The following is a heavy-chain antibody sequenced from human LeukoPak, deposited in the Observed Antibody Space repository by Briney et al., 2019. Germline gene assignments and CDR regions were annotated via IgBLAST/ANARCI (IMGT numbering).Heavy chain of an antibody. J-gene: IGHJ6*03. Sequence: GGSLRLSCTASGFTFDDYGMSWVSQAPGKGLEWVSGINWNGGSTGYADSVKGRFTISRDNAKNSLYLQMNSLRAEDTALYYCARERSGYDSYYYYYYMDVWGKGTTVTVSS. D-gene: IGHD5-12*01. CDR1: GFTFDDYG. CDR3: ARERSGYDSYYYYYYMDV. V-gene: IGHV3-20*04. CDR2: INWNGGST.